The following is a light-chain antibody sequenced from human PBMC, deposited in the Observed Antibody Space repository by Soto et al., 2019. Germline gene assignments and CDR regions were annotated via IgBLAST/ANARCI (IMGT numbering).Light chain of an antibody. CDR2: AAS. J-gene: IGKJ4*01. CDR1: QSISSY. V-gene: IGKV1-39*01. Sequence: DIQMTQSPSSLSASVVDRVTITCPASQSISSYLNWYQQKPGKAPKLLIYAASSLQSGVPSRFSGSGSGTDFSLTISSLQPEDFVTYYCQQSYSTPLTFGGGTKV. CDR3: QQSYSTPLT.